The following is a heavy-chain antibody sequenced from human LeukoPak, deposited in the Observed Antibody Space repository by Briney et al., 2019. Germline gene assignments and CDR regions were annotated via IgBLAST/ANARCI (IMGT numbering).Heavy chain of an antibody. D-gene: IGHD6-13*01. CDR1: GFTFSSYA. CDR3: ARDIAAVIDY. CDR2: ISYDGSNK. V-gene: IGHV3-30*04. J-gene: IGHJ4*02. Sequence: PGGSLRLSCAASGFTFSSYAMHWVRQAPGKGLEWVAVISYDGSNKYYADSVKGRFTISRDNSKNTLYLQVNSLRAEDTAVYYCARDIAAVIDYWGQGTLVTVSS.